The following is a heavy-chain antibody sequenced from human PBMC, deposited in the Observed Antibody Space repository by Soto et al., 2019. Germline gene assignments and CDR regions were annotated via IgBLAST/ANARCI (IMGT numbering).Heavy chain of an antibody. D-gene: IGHD2-2*01. Sequence: QLQVQESGPGLVKPSETLSLTCTVSGGSIISSNYYWGWIRQPPGKGLEWIGSLYYSGSTYYNPSLKSRVTTSVGTSKNQFSLKLSSVTAADTAVYYCARTYVTAMVVVPAAKDYMDVWCKGTTVTVSS. J-gene: IGHJ6*03. V-gene: IGHV4-39*01. CDR3: ARTYVTAMVVVPAAKDYMDV. CDR1: GGSIISSNYY. CDR2: LYYSGST.